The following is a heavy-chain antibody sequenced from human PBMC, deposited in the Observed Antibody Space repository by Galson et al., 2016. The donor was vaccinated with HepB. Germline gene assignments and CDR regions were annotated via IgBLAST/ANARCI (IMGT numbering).Heavy chain of an antibody. CDR1: GFTFSSYG. V-gene: IGHV3-33*01. Sequence: LRLCCAASGFTFSSYGMHWVRQAPGKGLEWVEVIWYDGSNKYYADSVKGRFTISRDNSKNTPDLQMNSLRAEDTAVYYCARGGCSSTRGYRGRYYYYSYMDVWGKGTAVTFSS. CDR2: IWYDGSNK. D-gene: IGHD2-2*02. CDR3: ARGGCSSTRGYRGRYYYYSYMDV. J-gene: IGHJ6*03.